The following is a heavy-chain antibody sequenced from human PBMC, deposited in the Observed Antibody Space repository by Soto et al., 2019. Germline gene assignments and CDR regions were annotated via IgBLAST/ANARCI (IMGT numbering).Heavy chain of an antibody. CDR1: GFSVSNNH. Sequence: PGGSLRLSCPASGFSVSNNHMTWIRQTAGKGLELVSFIHGGGSTSYADSVKGRFTISRDNSKNTLYLQMDRLRAEDTAIYYCAGRLTTAASLDYWGQGT. CDR3: AGRLTTAASLDY. J-gene: IGHJ4*02. D-gene: IGHD3-16*01. CDR2: IHGGGST. V-gene: IGHV3-53*01.